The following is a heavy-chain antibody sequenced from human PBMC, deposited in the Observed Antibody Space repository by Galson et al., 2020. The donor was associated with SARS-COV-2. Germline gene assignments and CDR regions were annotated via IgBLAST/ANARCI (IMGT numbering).Heavy chain of an antibody. Sequence: ASVKVSCKASSYTFTGYYIHWVRQAPGQGLEYMGWVNPNGGYTKYAEKFEGRVTLTRDTPITTAYMEMNSLRSDDTAAYYCAVTTGDPNYYGMGVWGQGTTVTVSS. V-gene: IGHV1-2*02. CDR2: VNPNGGYT. CDR3: AVTTGDPNYYGMGV. D-gene: IGHD7-27*01. J-gene: IGHJ6*02. CDR1: SYTFTGYY.